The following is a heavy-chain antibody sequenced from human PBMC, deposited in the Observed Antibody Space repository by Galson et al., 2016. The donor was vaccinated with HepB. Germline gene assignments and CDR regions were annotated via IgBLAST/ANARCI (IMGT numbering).Heavy chain of an antibody. Sequence: QSGAEVKEPGESLKISCKGSGYTFSNFWIGWVRQMPGKGLEWMGIVYPGDSDTTYSPSFEGRVTISADPDTSTAYLEWISLKASDTAMYYCARQSSIMGDTDSWGQGTLVTVSS. CDR1: GYTFSNFW. V-gene: IGHV5-51*01. D-gene: IGHD3-16*01. J-gene: IGHJ4*02. CDR3: ARQSSIMGDTDS. CDR2: VYPGDSDT.